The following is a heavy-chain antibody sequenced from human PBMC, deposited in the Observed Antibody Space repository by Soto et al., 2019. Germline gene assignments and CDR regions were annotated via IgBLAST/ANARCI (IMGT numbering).Heavy chain of an antibody. CDR2: IIPIFGTA. Sequence: QVQLVQSGAEVKKPGSSVKVSCKASGGTFSSYAISWVRQAPGQGLEWMGGIIPIFGTANYAQKFQGRVTITADESTSTAYMELSSLRSEDTAVYYCATLYYYDSSGHPGAFDIWGQGTMVTVSS. V-gene: IGHV1-69*12. J-gene: IGHJ3*02. CDR1: GGTFSSYA. D-gene: IGHD3-22*01. CDR3: ATLYYYDSSGHPGAFDI.